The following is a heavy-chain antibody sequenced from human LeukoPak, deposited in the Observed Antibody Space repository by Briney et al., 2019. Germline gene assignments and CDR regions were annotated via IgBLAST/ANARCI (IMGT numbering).Heavy chain of an antibody. J-gene: IGHJ4*02. V-gene: IGHV6-1*01. CDR1: GDSFSSNSAA. CDR3: ARGEHFDN. D-gene: IGHD3-16*01. CDR2: TFFRFKWYN. Sequence: SQTLSLTCAISGDSFSSNSAAWNWIRQSPSGGLEWLGRTFFRFKWYNDSALSVKSRITINPDTSKNQLSLQLYSVTPEDTAVYFCARGEHFDNWGQGTLVIVSS.